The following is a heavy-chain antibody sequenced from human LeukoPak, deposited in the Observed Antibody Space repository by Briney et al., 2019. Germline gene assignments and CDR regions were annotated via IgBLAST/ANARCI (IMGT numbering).Heavy chain of an antibody. V-gene: IGHV4-38-2*02. D-gene: IGHD3-10*01. CDR2: FYYSGST. CDR1: GYSISSGYY. CDR3: AREGVLLWFGESPRNWYMDV. Sequence: SETLSLTCTVSGYSISSGYYWGWIRQPPGKGLEWIESFYYSGSTYYNPSLKSRVTISVDTSKNHFSLKVSSVTAADTAVYYGAREGVLLWFGESPRNWYMDVWGKGNTVTVSS. J-gene: IGHJ6*03.